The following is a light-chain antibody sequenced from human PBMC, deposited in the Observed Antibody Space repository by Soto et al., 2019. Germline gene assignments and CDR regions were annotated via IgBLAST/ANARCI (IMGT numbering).Light chain of an antibody. Sequence: DIQMTQSPSTLSASIGDRVTISCRASQSIFLWLAWYRQKPGKAPKVLIYKASTLESGVPSRFNGTGSETEFTLTINGLQPDDFATYFCQQYKSFMYTFGQGTKVEIK. CDR3: QQYKSFMYT. J-gene: IGKJ2*01. V-gene: IGKV1-5*03. CDR1: QSIFLW. CDR2: KAS.